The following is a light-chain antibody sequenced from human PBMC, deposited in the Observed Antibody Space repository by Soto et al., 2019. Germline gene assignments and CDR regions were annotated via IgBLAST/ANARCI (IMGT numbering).Light chain of an antibody. CDR2: WAS. Sequence: DIVMTQSPDSLAVSLGERATINCKSSQSVLYSSDNKNYLSWYQQKPGQPPKLLISWASARDSGVPDRFSGSGSGTNFTLTSSSLQPEDVAVYYCQQYFTWYTFGQGTKLEIK. V-gene: IGKV4-1*01. CDR3: QQYFTWYT. CDR1: QSVLYSSDNKNY. J-gene: IGKJ2*01.